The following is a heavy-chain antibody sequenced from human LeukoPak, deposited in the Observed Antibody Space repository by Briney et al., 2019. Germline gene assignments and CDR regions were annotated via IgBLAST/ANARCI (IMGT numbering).Heavy chain of an antibody. Sequence: GGSLRLSCVASGFNFRNYWMTWVRQAPGKGLEWVANIKQDGSRKYYMDSVKGRFTISRDNDKNSLYLQMNSLRGDDTAVYFCASDPPWENDAFDIWGQGTMVTVSS. J-gene: IGHJ3*02. CDR2: IKQDGSRK. D-gene: IGHD1-26*01. CDR1: GFNFRNYW. CDR3: ASDPPWENDAFDI. V-gene: IGHV3-7*01.